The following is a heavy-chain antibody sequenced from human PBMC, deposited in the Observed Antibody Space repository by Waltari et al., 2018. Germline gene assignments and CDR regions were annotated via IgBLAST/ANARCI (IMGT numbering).Heavy chain of an antibody. V-gene: IGHV4-34*01. CDR2: INHSGST. D-gene: IGHD6-13*01. CDR3: ARGGRGYSSSWENWFDP. J-gene: IGHJ5*02. CDR1: GGSFSGYY. Sequence: QVQLQQWGAGLLKPSETLSLTCAVHGGSFSGYYWSWIRQPPGKGLEWIGEINHSGSTNYNPSLKSRVTISVDTSKNQFSLKLSSVTAADTAVYYCARGGRGYSSSWENWFDPWGQGTLVTVSS.